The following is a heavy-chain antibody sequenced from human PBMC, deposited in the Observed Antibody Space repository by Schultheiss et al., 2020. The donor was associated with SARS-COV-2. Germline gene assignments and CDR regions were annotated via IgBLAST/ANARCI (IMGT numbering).Heavy chain of an antibody. CDR1: GYSFTSYW. V-gene: IGHV5-51*01. D-gene: IGHD3-9*01. CDR3: ARRGGADWVFDF. J-gene: IGHJ4*02. CDR2: TYPGGSDT. Sequence: GGSLRLSCKSSGYSFTSYWIAWVRQLPGKGLEWMGITYPGGSDTRYSPSFEGQVTISADKSLSTAYLQWSSLRASDTAIYYCARRGGADWVFDFWGQGTLVTVSS.